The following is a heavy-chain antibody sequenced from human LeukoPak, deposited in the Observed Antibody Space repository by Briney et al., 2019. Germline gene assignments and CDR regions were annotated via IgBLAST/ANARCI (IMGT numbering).Heavy chain of an antibody. CDR3: ARGPHLYYDILTGYHPDFDY. CDR2: INHSGST. D-gene: IGHD3-9*01. V-gene: IGHV4-34*01. Sequence: SETLSLTCAVYGASFSGYYWSWIRQPPGKGLEWIGEINHSGSTNYNPSLKSRVTISVDTSKNQFSLKLSSVTAADTAVYYCARGPHLYYDILTGYHPDFDYWGQGTLVTVSS. J-gene: IGHJ4*02. CDR1: GASFSGYY.